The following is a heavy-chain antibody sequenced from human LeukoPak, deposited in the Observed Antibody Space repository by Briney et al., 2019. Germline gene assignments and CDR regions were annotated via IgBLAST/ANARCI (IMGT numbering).Heavy chain of an antibody. CDR3: ARGRGYSGYEYDY. CDR2: ILHSGSA. D-gene: IGHD5-12*01. J-gene: IGHJ4*02. Sequence: SGTLSLTCAVSGGSISSNNWWSWVRQPPGEGPEWVGQILHSGSAYYKPSLKSRVTMSVDKSKNQLSLKLTSVTAADTAVYYCARGRGYSGYEYDYWGQGTLVTVSS. V-gene: IGHV4-4*02. CDR1: GGSISSNNW.